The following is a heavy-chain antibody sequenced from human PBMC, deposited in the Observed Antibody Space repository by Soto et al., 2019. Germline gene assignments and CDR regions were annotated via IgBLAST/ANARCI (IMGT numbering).Heavy chain of an antibody. CDR3: ASSGYCSSTSCYTPTDYYYYGMDV. Sequence: SVKVSCKASGGTFSSYAISWVRQAPGQGLEWMGGIIPIFGTANYAQKFQGRVTITADESTSTAYMELSSLRSEDTAVYYCASSGYCSSTSCYTPTDYYYYGMDVWGQGTTVTVSS. D-gene: IGHD2-2*02. CDR2: IIPIFGTA. J-gene: IGHJ6*02. V-gene: IGHV1-69*13. CDR1: GGTFSSYA.